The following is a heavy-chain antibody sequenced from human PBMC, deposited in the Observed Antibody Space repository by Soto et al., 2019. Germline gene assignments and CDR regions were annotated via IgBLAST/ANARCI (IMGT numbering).Heavy chain of an antibody. V-gene: IGHV3-23*01. J-gene: IGHJ4*02. CDR2: ISGSGGST. CDR1: GFTLSRYS. Sequence: PGGSLTLSCDASGFTLSRYSMSWVRQAPGKGLEWASGISGSGGSTSYADSLKGRFTISRDNSKTTLYLQMNSLRAEDTAIYYCAKGSPVFDYWGQGTLVTVPS. CDR3: AKGSPVFDY.